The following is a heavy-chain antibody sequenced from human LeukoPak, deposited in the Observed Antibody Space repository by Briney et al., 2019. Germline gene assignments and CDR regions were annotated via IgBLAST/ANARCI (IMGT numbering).Heavy chain of an antibody. CDR3: ARGIYDILTGYHDAFDI. CDR1: YA. Sequence: YAMSWVRRAPGKGLEWIGYIYHSGSTYYNPSLKSRVTISVDRSKNQFSLKLSSVTAADTAVYYCARGIYDILTGYHDAFDIWGQGTMVTVSS. V-gene: IGHV4-30-2*01. CDR2: IYHSGST. J-gene: IGHJ3*02. D-gene: IGHD3-9*01.